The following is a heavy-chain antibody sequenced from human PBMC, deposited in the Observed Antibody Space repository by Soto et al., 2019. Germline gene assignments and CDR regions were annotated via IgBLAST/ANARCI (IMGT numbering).Heavy chain of an antibody. CDR3: AKNYQFDS. J-gene: IGHJ4*02. V-gene: IGHV3-23*01. CDR1: GFTFTAYA. CDR2: INTAEGGT. Sequence: EVQLLESGGGLVQPGGSLRLFCTASGFTFTAYAMSWVRQAPGKGPEWVSSINTAEGGTNYAESVKGRFTISRDNSKNILYLQMDSLRAEDSAMYYCAKNYQFDSWGQGTLVIVSS. D-gene: IGHD2-2*01.